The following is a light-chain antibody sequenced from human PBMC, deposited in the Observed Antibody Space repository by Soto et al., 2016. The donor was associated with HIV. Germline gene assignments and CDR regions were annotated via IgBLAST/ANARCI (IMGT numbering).Light chain of an antibody. CDR2: SVS. V-gene: IGKV1-NL1*01. Sequence: DIQMTQSPSSLSASVGDRVTISCRTSQDIKNSLVWYQRKPGKAPTVLIYSVSKLETGVPSRFSGRRSGTDYTLTISSLQPEDFATYFCQQYKTYPLTFGGGTKVQIK. CDR3: QQYKTYPLT. CDR1: QDIKNS. J-gene: IGKJ4*01.